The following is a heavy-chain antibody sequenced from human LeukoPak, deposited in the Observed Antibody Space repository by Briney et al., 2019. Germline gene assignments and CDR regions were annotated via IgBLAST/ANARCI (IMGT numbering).Heavy chain of an antibody. CDR2: MNPNSGNT. J-gene: IGHJ4*02. V-gene: IGHV1-8*01. CDR1: GYTFTSYD. D-gene: IGHD2-2*02. CDR3: ARHDCSSTSCYNAY. Sequence: ASVKVSCKASGYTFTSYDINWVRQATGQGLEWMGWMNPNSGNTGYAQKFQGRVTMTRNTSISTAYMELSSLRSEDTAVYYCARHDCSSTSCYNAYWGQGTLVTVSS.